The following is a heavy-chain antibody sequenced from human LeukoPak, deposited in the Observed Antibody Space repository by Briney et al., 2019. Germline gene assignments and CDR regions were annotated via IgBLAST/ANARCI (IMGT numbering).Heavy chain of an antibody. J-gene: IGHJ6*03. Sequence: ASVKVSCKASGYTFTGYYMNWVRQAPGQGLEWMGWINPNSGDTHYAQKLQGRVTMTTDTSTSTAYMELRRLRSNDTAVYYCARGPYYDILTGYYYYYYMDVWGKGTTVTISS. D-gene: IGHD3-9*01. CDR2: INPNSGDT. CDR3: ARGPYYDILTGYYYYYYMDV. CDR1: GYTFTGYY. V-gene: IGHV1-18*04.